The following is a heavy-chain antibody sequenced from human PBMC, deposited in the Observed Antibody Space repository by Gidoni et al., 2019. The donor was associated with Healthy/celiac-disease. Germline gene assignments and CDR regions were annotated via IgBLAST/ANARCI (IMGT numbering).Heavy chain of an antibody. V-gene: IGHV3-20*01. CDR3: ARAKGYCSGGSCYPDV. J-gene: IGHJ6*02. CDR2: INWNGGST. D-gene: IGHD2-15*01. Sequence: EVQLVESGGGVVRPGGSLRLSCAASAFTFDDYGMSWVRQAPGKGLEWVSGINWNGGSTGYADSVKGRFTISRDNAKNSLYLQMNSLRAEDTALYHCARAKGYCSGGSCYPDVWGQGTTVTVSS. CDR1: AFTFDDYG.